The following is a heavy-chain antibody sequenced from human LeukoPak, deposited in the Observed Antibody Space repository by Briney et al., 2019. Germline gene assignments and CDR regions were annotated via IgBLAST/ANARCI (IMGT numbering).Heavy chain of an antibody. CDR2: INPNSGGT. V-gene: IGHV1-2*02. J-gene: IGHJ5*02. CDR3: ARERGGQQLVRMNWFDP. Sequence: ASVKVSCKASGYTFTGYYMHWVQQAPGQGLEWMGWINPNSGGTNYAQKFQGRVTMTRDTSISTAYMELSRLRSDDTAVYYCARERGGQQLVRMNWFDPWGQGTLVTVSS. CDR1: GYTFTGYY. D-gene: IGHD6-13*01.